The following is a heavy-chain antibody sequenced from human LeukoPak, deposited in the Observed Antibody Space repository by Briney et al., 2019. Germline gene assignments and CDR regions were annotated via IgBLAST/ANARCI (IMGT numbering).Heavy chain of an antibody. V-gene: IGHV3-23*01. J-gene: IGHJ4*02. CDR3: AKEHQNCYDSSGYYYPGVFPFDY. CDR1: GSTFSSYG. CDR2: INGRGGST. D-gene: IGHD3-22*01. Sequence: PGPSQRLSCAASGSTFSSYGMSWARHPRGKALEWATDINGRGGSTYYADSVKDPFTISRDNYKNTLYLQMNSLRAEDTAVYYCAKEHQNCYDSSGYYYPGVFPFDYWGQGTLVTVSS.